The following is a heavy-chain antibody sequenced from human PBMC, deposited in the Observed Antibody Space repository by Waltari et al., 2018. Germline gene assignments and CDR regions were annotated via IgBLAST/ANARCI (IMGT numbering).Heavy chain of an antibody. CDR2: IDDSGRNT. CDR3: AKIGVLTANFDY. D-gene: IGHD2-21*02. J-gene: IGHJ4*02. V-gene: IGHV3-23*04. CDR1: GITFSTYA. Sequence: DVQLVDSGGGLVQPGGSLRLSCAASGITFSTYAMGWVRQAPGKGLEWVASIDDSGRNTGYADSVKGRFTISRDNAKHTLFLQMSSLRAEDTAVYYCAKIGVLTANFDYWGQGALVTVSS.